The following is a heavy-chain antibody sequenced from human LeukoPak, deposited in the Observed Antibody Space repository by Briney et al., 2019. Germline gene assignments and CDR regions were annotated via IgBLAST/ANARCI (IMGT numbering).Heavy chain of an antibody. CDR3: APWDGDI. V-gene: IGHV4-34*01. CDR2: INQIGST. J-gene: IGHJ3*02. CDR1: AGSFSDYY. Sequence: SETLSLTCAVYAGSFSDYYWSWIRQPPGKGLQWIGEINQIGSTNYSPSLKSRVTISVDTSKNQFSLKLRSVTAADTAVYYCAPWDGDIWGQGTMVTVSS. D-gene: IGHD1-26*01.